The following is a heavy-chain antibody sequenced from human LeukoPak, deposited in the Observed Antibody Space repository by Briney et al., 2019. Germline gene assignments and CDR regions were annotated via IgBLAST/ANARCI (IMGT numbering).Heavy chain of an antibody. CDR2: ISYDGSNK. Sequence: GRSLRLSCAASGFTFSSYAMHWVRQAPGKGLEWVAVISYDGSNKYYADSVKGRFTISRDNSKNTLYLQMNSLRAEDTAVYYCAKVILDFWSGYYWPEYYFDYWGQGTLVTVSS. CDR3: AKVILDFWSGYYWPEYYFDY. V-gene: IGHV3-30-3*01. D-gene: IGHD3-3*01. CDR1: GFTFSSYA. J-gene: IGHJ4*02.